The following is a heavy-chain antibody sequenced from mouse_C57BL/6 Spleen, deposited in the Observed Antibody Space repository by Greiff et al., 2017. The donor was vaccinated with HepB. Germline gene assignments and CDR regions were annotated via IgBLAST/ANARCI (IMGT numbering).Heavy chain of an antibody. J-gene: IGHJ4*01. CDR2: ISSGSSTI. CDR1: GFTFSDYG. CDR3: ARGGYYGSSYFYAMDY. Sequence: EVQLVESGGGLVKPGGSLKLSCAASGFTFSDYGMHWVRQAPEKGLEWVAYISSGSSTIYYADTVKGRFTITRDNAKNTRFLQMTSLRSEDTAMYYCARGGYYGSSYFYAMDYWGQGTSVTVSS. D-gene: IGHD1-1*01. V-gene: IGHV5-17*01.